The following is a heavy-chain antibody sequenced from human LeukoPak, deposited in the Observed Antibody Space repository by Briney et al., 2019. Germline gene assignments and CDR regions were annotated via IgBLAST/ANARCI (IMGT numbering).Heavy chain of an antibody. CDR1: GFTFSSYA. D-gene: IGHD3-22*01. J-gene: IGHJ4*02. Sequence: GGSLRLSCAASGFTFSSYAMHWVRQAPGKGLEWVAVISYDGSNKYYANSVKGRFTISRDNSKNTLYLQMNSLRAEDTPVYYCARGYYYDSSGYYYGDYWGQGTLVTVSS. CDR3: ARGYYYDSSGYYYGDY. V-gene: IGHV3-30-3*01. CDR2: ISYDGSNK.